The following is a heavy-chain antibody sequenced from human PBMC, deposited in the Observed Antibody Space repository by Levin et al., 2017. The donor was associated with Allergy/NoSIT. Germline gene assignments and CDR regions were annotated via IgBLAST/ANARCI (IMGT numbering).Heavy chain of an antibody. J-gene: IGHJ2*01. CDR1: GFTFSSYW. CDR3: ARRGNPRWYFDL. CDR2: IKQDGSEK. Sequence: GESLKISCAASGFTFSSYWMSWVRQAPGKGLEWVANIKQDGSEKYYVDSVKGRFTISRDNAKNSLYLQMNSLRAEDTAVYYCARRGNPRWYFDLWGRGTLVTVSS. D-gene: IGHD4-23*01. V-gene: IGHV3-7*01.